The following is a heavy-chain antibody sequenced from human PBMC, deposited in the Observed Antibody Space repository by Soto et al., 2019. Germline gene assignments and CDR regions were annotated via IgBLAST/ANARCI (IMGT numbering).Heavy chain of an antibody. V-gene: IGHV6-1*01. Sequence: QTLSLTCAISGDSVSSNSAAWNWIRQSPSRGLEWLGRTYYRSKWYNDYAVSVKSRITINPDTSKNQFSLQLNSVTAADTAVYYCARGHRKAVRGVVAAPEYYYYMDVWGKGTAVTVSS. D-gene: IGHD2-15*01. J-gene: IGHJ6*03. CDR3: ARGHRKAVRGVVAAPEYYYYMDV. CDR1: GDSVSSNSAA. CDR2: TYYRSKWYN.